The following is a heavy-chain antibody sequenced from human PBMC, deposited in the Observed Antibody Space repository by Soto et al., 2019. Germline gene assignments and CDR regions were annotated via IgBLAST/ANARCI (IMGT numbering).Heavy chain of an antibody. J-gene: IGHJ1*01. CDR2: IYYAGTT. CDR3: ARLGAFYQAMDS. D-gene: IGHD2-2*01. Sequence: QVQLRESGPALVKPSETLSLTCTVSDGSLSPNYWSWIRQPPGKGLEWIGYIYYAGTTTYNPSLHSRVSISLDTSKNEVSLKLTSVTAADTAVYFCARLGAFYQAMDSWGQGTLVTVSS. CDR1: DGSLSPNY. V-gene: IGHV4-59*08.